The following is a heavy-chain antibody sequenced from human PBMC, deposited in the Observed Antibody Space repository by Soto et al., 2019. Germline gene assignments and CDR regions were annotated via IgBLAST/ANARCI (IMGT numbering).Heavy chain of an antibody. Sequence: PSETLSLTCTVSGGSISSYYWSWIRQPPGKGLEWIGYINYSGSTTYNPSLRSRVTISVDTSKNQLSLKLSPVTAADTAVYYCARHVNRGAIFDYWGQGTLVTVSS. CDR2: INYSGST. D-gene: IGHD3-3*01. J-gene: IGHJ4*02. CDR3: ARHVNRGAIFDY. CDR1: GGSISSYY. V-gene: IGHV4-59*08.